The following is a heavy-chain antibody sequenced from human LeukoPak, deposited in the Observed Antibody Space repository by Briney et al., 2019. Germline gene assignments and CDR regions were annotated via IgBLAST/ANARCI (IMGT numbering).Heavy chain of an antibody. Sequence: PSETLSLTCTVSGYSISSGYYWGLVRQPPRKGLGWIGSIYHSGSTYYNPSLKSRVTISVDTSKNQFSLKLSSVTAADTAVYYCARDFGKWLRFDWFDPWGQGTLVTVSS. V-gene: IGHV4-38-2*02. CDR2: IYHSGST. CDR3: ARDFGKWLRFDWFDP. CDR1: GYSISSGYY. D-gene: IGHD5-12*01. J-gene: IGHJ5*02.